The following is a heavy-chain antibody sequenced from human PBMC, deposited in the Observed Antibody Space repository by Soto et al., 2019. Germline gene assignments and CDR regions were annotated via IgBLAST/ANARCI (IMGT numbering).Heavy chain of an antibody. CDR1: GVSVNSGDYY. D-gene: IGHD1-26*01. V-gene: IGHV4-61*08. CDR3: ARVTLSVPATTHYFDY. J-gene: IGHJ4*02. Sequence: SETLSLTCTVSGVSVNSGDYYWSWIRQPPGKGLEWIGYFYYSGITNYNPSLKSRVTISADTSKNQFSLKLRSVTAADAAVYYCARVTLSVPATTHYFDYWGQGSTVTVSS. CDR2: FYYSGIT.